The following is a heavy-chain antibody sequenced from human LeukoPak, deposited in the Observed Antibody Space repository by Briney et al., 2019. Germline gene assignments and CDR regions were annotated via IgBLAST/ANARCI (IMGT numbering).Heavy chain of an antibody. V-gene: IGHV3-7*03. CDR2: IKQDGSEK. D-gene: IGHD4-17*01. CDR3: VTESANKLRIGGYYYYMDV. CDR1: GFTFSNYW. Sequence: GGSLRLSCAASGFTFSNYWMNWVRQAPGKGLEWVANIKQDGSEKYYVDSVKGRFTISRDNAKNSLYLQMNSLKTEDTAVYYCVTESANKLRIGGYYYYMDVWGKGTTVTVSS. J-gene: IGHJ6*03.